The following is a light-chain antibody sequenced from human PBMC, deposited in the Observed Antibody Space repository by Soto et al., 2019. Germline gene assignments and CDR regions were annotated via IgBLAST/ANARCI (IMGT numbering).Light chain of an antibody. Sequence: DIRVTQSPSSLSASVGDRVTITCRASQDISGHLAWYQQKTGKVPKLLIYEASTLHSGIPSRFSASGSGTDFTLTISSLQPEDVATYYCQKYNGTPRTFGQGTKVEVK. J-gene: IGKJ1*01. V-gene: IGKV1-27*01. CDR3: QKYNGTPRT. CDR2: EAS. CDR1: QDISGH.